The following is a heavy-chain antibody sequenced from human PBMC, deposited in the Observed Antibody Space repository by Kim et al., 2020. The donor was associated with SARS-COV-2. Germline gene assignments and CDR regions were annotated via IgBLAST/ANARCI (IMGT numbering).Heavy chain of an antibody. J-gene: IGHJ6*02. Sequence: SETLSLTCTVSGGSISSYYWSWIRQPPGKGLEWIGYIYYSGSTNYSPSLKSRVTISVDTSKNQFSLKLSSVTAADTAVYYRAGGIAAAFGMDVWGQGTTVTVSS. D-gene: IGHD6-13*01. V-gene: IGHV4-59*01. CDR3: AGGIAAAFGMDV. CDR1: GGSISSYY. CDR2: IYYSGST.